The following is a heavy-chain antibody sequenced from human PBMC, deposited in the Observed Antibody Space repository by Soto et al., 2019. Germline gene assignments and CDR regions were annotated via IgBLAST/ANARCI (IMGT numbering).Heavy chain of an antibody. J-gene: IGHJ6*04. CDR3: ERGEQVNYGLKPHSGMDV. CDR1: GFTFSSYS. CDR2: ISSSSTI. Sequence: GGSLRLSCAASGFTFSSYSMNWVRQAPGKGPEWVSYISSSSTIYYADSVKGRFTISRDNAKNSLYLQMNSLRDEDTGVYYWERGEQVNYGLKPHSGMDVWGKGTT. D-gene: IGHD4-17*01. V-gene: IGHV3-48*02.